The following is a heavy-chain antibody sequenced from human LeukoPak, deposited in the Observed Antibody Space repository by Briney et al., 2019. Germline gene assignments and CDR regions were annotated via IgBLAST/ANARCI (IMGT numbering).Heavy chain of an antibody. D-gene: IGHD3-22*01. Sequence: PGGSLRLSCAVSGITLSNYGMSWVRQAPGKGLEWVAGISDSGGRTYYADSVKGRFTISRDNPKNTLYLQMNSLRAEDTAAYFCAKRGVVIRVILVGFHKEAYYFDSWGQGALVTVSS. CDR3: AKRGVVIRVILVGFHKEAYYFDS. V-gene: IGHV3-23*01. CDR2: ISDSGGRT. J-gene: IGHJ4*02. CDR1: GITLSNYG.